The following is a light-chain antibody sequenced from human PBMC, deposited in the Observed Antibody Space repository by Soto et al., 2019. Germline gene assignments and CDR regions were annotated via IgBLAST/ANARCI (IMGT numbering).Light chain of an antibody. CDR1: QTRGNNY. CDR2: GAS. J-gene: IGKJ1*01. Sequence: EIVLTQSPGTLSLSPGERAILSCRASQTRGNNYFAWYQQKPGQAPRLLIHGASTRATGIPDRFSGSGSGTDFTLPSSRLEPEDSAVYYCQQYVSLPRTFGQGTKVEIK. CDR3: QQYVSLPRT. V-gene: IGKV3-20*01.